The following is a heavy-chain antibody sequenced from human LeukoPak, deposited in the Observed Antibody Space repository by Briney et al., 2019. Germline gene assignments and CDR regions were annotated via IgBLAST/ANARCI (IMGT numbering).Heavy chain of an antibody. CDR3: ATALTYDSSGYPTMGFDH. V-gene: IGHV1-24*01. CDR1: GYTLTELS. Sequence: ASVKVSCKVSGYTLTELSIYWVRQAPGRGPEWMGGFDPEDDETIYAQKFQGRVTMTEDTSTDTAYMELSSLRSEDTAVYYCATALTYDSSGYPTMGFDHWGQGTLVTVSS. J-gene: IGHJ5*02. CDR2: FDPEDDET. D-gene: IGHD3-22*01.